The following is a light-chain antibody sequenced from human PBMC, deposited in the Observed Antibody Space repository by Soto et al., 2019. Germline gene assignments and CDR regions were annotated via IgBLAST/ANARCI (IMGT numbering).Light chain of an antibody. V-gene: IGKV3-20*01. CDR1: RSVTNTY. Sequence: LLTQSPATLSLSAGERATLSCRASRSVTNTYLSWYQHKPGQAPRLLLYATSTRAAAIPARFSGSGSGTDFTLTIDTLEPEDVAVYYCQHYGDSPTFGRGTKV. CDR2: ATS. J-gene: IGKJ1*01. CDR3: QHYGDSPT.